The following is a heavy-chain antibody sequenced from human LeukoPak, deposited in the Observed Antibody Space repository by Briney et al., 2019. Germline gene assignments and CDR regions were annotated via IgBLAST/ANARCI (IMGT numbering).Heavy chain of an antibody. J-gene: IGHJ4*02. D-gene: IGHD3-9*01. CDR3: ARVTGYTIEDYFDY. V-gene: IGHV4-59*01. Sequence: SETLSLTCTVSGDSISGYYWNWIRQPPGKGLEWIGFIYNSGTTNYNPSLKSRVTISVDTSKTQFSLKLSSVTAADTAVYYCARVTGYTIEDYFDYWGQGTLVTVSS. CDR2: IYNSGTT. CDR1: GDSISGYY.